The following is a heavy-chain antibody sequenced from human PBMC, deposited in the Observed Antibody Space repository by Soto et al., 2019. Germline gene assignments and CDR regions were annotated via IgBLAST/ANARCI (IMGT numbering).Heavy chain of an antibody. CDR3: ARALNEIYDFWSGYYPLGV. CDR2: ISSSSSYT. D-gene: IGHD3-3*01. CDR1: GFTFSDYY. Sequence: GGSLRLSCAASGFTFSDYYMSWIRQAPGKGLEWVSYISSSSSYTNYADSVKGRFTISRDNAKNSLYLQMNSLRAEDTAVYYFARALNEIYDFWSGYYPLGVWGQGTTVTVPS. J-gene: IGHJ6*02. V-gene: IGHV3-11*06.